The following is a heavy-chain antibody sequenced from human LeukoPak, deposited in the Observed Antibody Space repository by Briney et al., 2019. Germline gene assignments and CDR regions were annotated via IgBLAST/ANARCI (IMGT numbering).Heavy chain of an antibody. CDR3: ARVRVAVAGTNYFDY. D-gene: IGHD6-19*01. CDR1: GFSFSNYA. J-gene: IGHJ4*02. Sequence: GGSLRLSCAASGFSFSNYAMHWVRQAPGKGLEWVAVISYDGNNKYYADSVKGRFTISRDNSKNTLYMQMNSLRPEDTAVFYCARVRVAVAGTNYFDYWGQGALVTVSS. CDR2: ISYDGNNK. V-gene: IGHV3-30-3*01.